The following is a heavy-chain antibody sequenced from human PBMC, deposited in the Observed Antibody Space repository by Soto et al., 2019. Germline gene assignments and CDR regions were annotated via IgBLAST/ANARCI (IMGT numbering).Heavy chain of an antibody. J-gene: IGHJ6*02. V-gene: IGHV1-58*01. Sequence: ELVQSGPEAREPGTSVKVSCRASGFSFGDSAVQWVRQDRGQRLEWIGWIVVVNGNTNYAPRFEGLVTLTRDASTSTSHMELTSLSSDVTAVYFCAVTDLPFRPLTEPTENGMDVWGQGTTVTVSS. CDR1: GFSFGDSA. CDR3: AVTDLPFRPLTEPTENGMDV. D-gene: IGHD2-8*01. CDR2: IVVVNGNT.